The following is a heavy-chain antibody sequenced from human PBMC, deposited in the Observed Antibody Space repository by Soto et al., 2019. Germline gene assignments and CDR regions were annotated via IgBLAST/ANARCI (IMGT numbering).Heavy chain of an antibody. V-gene: IGHV5-51*01. D-gene: IGHD3-10*01. J-gene: IGHJ6*02. Sequence: GESLKISCKGSGYSFTSYWIGWVRQMPEKGLEWMGIIYPGDSDTRYSPSFQGQVTISADKSISTAYLQWSSLKASDTAMYYCARSGHMVRGVIESNYGMDVWGQGTTVTVSS. CDR1: GYSFTSYW. CDR3: ARSGHMVRGVIESNYGMDV. CDR2: IYPGDSDT.